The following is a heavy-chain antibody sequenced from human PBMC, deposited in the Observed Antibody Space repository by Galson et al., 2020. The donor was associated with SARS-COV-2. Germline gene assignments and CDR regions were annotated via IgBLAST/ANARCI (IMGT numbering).Heavy chain of an antibody. CDR3: ARDIEAVAGSNWFDP. CDR1: GFTFSSYW. Sequence: GESLKISCAASGFTFSSYWMSWVRQAPGKGLEWVANIKQDGSEKYYVDSVKGRFTISRDNAKNSLYLQMNSLRAEDTAVYYCARDIEAVAGSNWFDPWGQGTLVTVSS. V-gene: IGHV3-7*01. D-gene: IGHD6-19*01. CDR2: IKQDGSEK. J-gene: IGHJ5*02.